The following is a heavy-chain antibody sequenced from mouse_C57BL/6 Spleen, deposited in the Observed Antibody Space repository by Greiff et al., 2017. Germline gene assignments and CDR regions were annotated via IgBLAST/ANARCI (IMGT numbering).Heavy chain of an antibody. J-gene: IGHJ2*01. D-gene: IGHD1-1*01. V-gene: IGHV6-6*01. CDR1: GFTFSDAW. Sequence: EVQVVESGGGLVQPGGSMKLSCAASGFTFSDAWMDWVRQSPEKGLEWVAEIRNKANNHATYYAESVKGRFTISRDDSKSSVYLQMNSLRAEDTGIYYCTRYYGSSDDVDYWGQGTTLTVSS. CDR3: TRYYGSSDDVDY. CDR2: IRNKANNHAT.